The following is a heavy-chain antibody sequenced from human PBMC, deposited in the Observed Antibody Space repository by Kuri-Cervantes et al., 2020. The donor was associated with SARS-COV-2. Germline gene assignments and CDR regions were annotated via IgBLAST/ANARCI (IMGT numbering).Heavy chain of an antibody. CDR2: ISSSSSYI. CDR1: GLTFSSYS. CDR3: ARNRGSGWPFFDY. D-gene: IGHD6-19*01. J-gene: IGHJ4*02. Sequence: GGSLRLSCAASGLTFSSYSMNWVRQAPGKGLEWVSSISSSSSYIYYADSVEGRFTISRDNAKNSLYLQMNSLRAEDTAVYYCARNRGSGWPFFDYWGQGTLVTVSS. V-gene: IGHV3-21*01.